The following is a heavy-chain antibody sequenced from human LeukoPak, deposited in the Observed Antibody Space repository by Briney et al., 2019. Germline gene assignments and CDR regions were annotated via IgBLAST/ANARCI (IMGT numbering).Heavy chain of an antibody. D-gene: IGHD6-13*01. V-gene: IGHV3-7*01. Sequence: GGSLRLSCAASGFTFSSYWVTWVRQAPGKGLEWVANIKGDGSEKYYVDSVKGRFTISRDNAKDSLYLQMNSLRAEDTALYYCARWTFSSCWWFVEYWCQGILVTVSS. CDR2: IKGDGSEK. CDR3: ARWTFSSCWWFVEY. J-gene: IGHJ4*02. CDR1: GFTFSSYW.